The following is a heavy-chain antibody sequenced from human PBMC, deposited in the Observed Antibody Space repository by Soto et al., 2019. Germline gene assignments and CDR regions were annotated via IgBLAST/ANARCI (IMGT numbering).Heavy chain of an antibody. J-gene: IGHJ2*01. Sequence: ETLSLTCAVSGGSISRGGYSSSWVRQPPGKGLEWVSGISGSGISTHYADSVKGRFTVSRDNSKNTLYLQMNSLRAEDTAVYNCATEPVGPDWYSHLWGRGTLVTVSS. CDR1: GGSISRGGYS. CDR3: ATEPVGPDWYSHL. CDR2: ISGSGIST. V-gene: IGHV3-23*01.